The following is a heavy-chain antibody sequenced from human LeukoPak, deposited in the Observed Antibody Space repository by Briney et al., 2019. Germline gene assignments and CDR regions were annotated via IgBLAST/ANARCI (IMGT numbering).Heavy chain of an antibody. V-gene: IGHV3-21*01. CDR2: ISSSSSYI. CDR3: AREVRGIAAAGTGWFDP. CDR1: GFTFSSYS. D-gene: IGHD6-13*01. J-gene: IGHJ5*02. Sequence: GGSLRLSCAASGFTFSSYSMNWVRQAPGKGLEWVSSISSSSSYIYYADSVKGRFTISRDNAKNSLYLQMNSLRAEDTAVYYCAREVRGIAAAGTGWFDPWGQGTLVTVSS.